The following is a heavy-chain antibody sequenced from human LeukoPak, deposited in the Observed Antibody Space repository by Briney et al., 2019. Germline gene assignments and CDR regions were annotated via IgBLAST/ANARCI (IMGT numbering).Heavy chain of an antibody. J-gene: IGHJ3*01. CDR3: ASPEPRRSGSSNGAGF. Sequence: GESLKISCKGSGYSFTSYWIGWVRQLPGKGLEWMGIIYPGDSDTRYSPSFQGQVTISADKSISTAYLQWSSLKASDTAMYYCASPEPRRSGSSNGAGFWGQGTMVTVSS. V-gene: IGHV5-51*01. CDR2: IYPGDSDT. CDR1: GYSFTSYW. D-gene: IGHD1-26*01.